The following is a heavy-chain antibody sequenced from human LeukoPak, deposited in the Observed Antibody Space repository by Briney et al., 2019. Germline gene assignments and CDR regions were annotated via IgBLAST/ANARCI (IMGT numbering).Heavy chain of an antibody. CDR1: GITFSSYE. Sequence: PGGSLRLSCAASGITFSSYEMNWVRQAPGRGLEWVSYICSSGSYIYYADSVKGRFTISRDNAKNSLYLQMNSLRAEDTAVYYCARDLHYHGSWSFVPGLPEYWGQGTLVTVSS. CDR2: ICSSGSYI. CDR3: ARDLHYHGSWSFVPGLPEY. J-gene: IGHJ4*02. V-gene: IGHV3-48*03. D-gene: IGHD3-10*01.